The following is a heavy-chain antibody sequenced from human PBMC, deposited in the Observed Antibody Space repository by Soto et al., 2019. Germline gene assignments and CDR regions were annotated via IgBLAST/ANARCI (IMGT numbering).Heavy chain of an antibody. CDR2: ISYDGSNK. CDR3: ARELSGIAAAEGY. D-gene: IGHD6-13*01. Sequence: GGSLRLSCAASGFTFSSYAMHWVRQAPGKGLEWVAVISYDGSNKYYADSVKGRFTISRDNSKNTLYLQMNSLRAEDTAVYYCARELSGIAAAEGYWGQGTLVTVSS. V-gene: IGHV3-30-3*01. CDR1: GFTFSSYA. J-gene: IGHJ4*02.